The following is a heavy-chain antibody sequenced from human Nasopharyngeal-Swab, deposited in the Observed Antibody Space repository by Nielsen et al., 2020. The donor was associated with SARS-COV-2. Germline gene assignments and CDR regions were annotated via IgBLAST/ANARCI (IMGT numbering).Heavy chain of an antibody. D-gene: IGHD6-6*01. Sequence: SETLSLTCGVYGASFSGYYWNRIRQPPGTWLEWIGEISHTGSPYYTPFLKSRVTISVDTSNNQFSLRLSSVTAADTAVYYCTRGSYSASSDGEKYYYHGMDVWGQGTTVTVSS. CDR2: ISHTGSP. V-gene: IGHV4-34*01. CDR3: TRGSYSASSDGEKYYYHGMDV. J-gene: IGHJ6*02. CDR1: GASFSGYY.